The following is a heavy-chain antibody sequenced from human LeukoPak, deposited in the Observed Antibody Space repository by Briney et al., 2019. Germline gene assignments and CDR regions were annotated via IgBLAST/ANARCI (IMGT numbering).Heavy chain of an antibody. CDR2: IYYSGST. CDR1: GGSISSNY. V-gene: IGHV4-59*08. CDR3: ARHSSGSYGAFDI. D-gene: IGHD3-22*01. Sequence: SETLSLTCTVSGGSISSNYWSWIRQPPGKGLEWIGYIYYSGSTNYNPSLKSRVTISVDTSKNQLSLKLSSVTAADTAVYYCARHSSGSYGAFDIWGQGTMVTVSS. J-gene: IGHJ3*02.